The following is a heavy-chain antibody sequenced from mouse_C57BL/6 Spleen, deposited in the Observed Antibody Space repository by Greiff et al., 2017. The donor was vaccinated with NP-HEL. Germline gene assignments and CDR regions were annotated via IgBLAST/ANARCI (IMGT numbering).Heavy chain of an antibody. V-gene: IGHV5-4*01. CDR1: GFTFSSYA. CDR2: ISDGGSYT. J-gene: IGHJ2*01. Sequence: EVQGVESGGGLVKPGGSLKLSCAASGFTFSSYAMSWVRQTPEKRLEWVATISDGGSYTYYPDNVKGRFTISRDNAKNNLYLQMSHLKSEDTAMYYCAREGAYYSNYDYWGQGTTLTVSS. D-gene: IGHD2-5*01. CDR3: AREGAYYSNYDY.